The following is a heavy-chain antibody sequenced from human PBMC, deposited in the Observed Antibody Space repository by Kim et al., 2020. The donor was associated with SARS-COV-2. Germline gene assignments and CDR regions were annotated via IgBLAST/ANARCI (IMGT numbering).Heavy chain of an antibody. D-gene: IGHD3-10*01. CDR1: GFTFSSYS. J-gene: IGHJ6*01. V-gene: IGHV3-21*01. CDR2: ISSSSTYI. Sequence: GGSLRLSCAASGFTFSSYSMNWVRQAPGKGLEWVSSISSSSTYIYYADSMKGRFTISRDNAKNSLFLQMNSLRAEDTAVYYCARDLSASGTLNYYSYGM. CDR3: ARDLSASGTLNYYSYGM.